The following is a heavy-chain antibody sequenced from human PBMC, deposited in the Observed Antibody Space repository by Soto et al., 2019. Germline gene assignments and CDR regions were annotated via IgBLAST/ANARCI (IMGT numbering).Heavy chain of an antibody. Sequence: QVQLVESGGGVVQPGRSLRLSCAASGFTFSSYGMHWVRQAPGKGLEWVAVIWYDGSNKYYADSVKGRFTISRDNSKNTRYLQMNSLRAEDTAVYYCARDGDYYDSSGYQADAFDIWGQGTMFTVSS. D-gene: IGHD3-22*01. CDR2: IWYDGSNK. CDR3: ARDGDYYDSSGYQADAFDI. J-gene: IGHJ3*02. CDR1: GFTFSSYG. V-gene: IGHV3-33*01.